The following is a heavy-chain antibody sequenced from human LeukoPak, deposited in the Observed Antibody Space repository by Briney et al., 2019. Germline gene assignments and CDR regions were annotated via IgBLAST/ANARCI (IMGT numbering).Heavy chain of an antibody. Sequence: GGSLRLSCAASGFTFSGYWMSWVRQAPGKGLEWVAIIKQDGSEKYYVDSVKGRFTTSRDNTKNSLYLQMNSLRAEDTAVYYCARRGNLDYWGQGTLVTVSS. CDR3: ARRGNLDY. V-gene: IGHV3-7*05. CDR2: IKQDGSEK. D-gene: IGHD1-14*01. CDR1: GFTFSGYW. J-gene: IGHJ4*02.